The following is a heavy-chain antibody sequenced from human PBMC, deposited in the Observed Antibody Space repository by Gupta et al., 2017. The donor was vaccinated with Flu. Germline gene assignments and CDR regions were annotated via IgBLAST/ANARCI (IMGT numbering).Heavy chain of an antibody. V-gene: IGHV3-23*01. CDR2: ISGSGGST. D-gene: IGHD5-18*01. CDR3: AKDEDDTVFSEGQYGMDV. J-gene: IGHJ6*02. CDR1: GFTFSSSA. Sequence: EVQLLESGGGLVQPGGSLRLSCAASGFTFSSSAMSWVSQAPGKGLEWVSAISGSGGSTYYADSVKGRFTISRDNSKNTLYLQMNSLRAEDTAVYYCAKDEDDTVFSEGQYGMDVWGQGTTVTVSS.